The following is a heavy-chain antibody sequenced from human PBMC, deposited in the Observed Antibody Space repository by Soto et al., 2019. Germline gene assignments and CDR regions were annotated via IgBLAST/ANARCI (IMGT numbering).Heavy chain of an antibody. CDR3: ARARYSYGYVVIDYYYGIDV. D-gene: IGHD5-18*01. J-gene: IGHJ6*02. CDR1: GCTFSSYA. Sequence: QVQLVESGGGVVQPGRSLRLSCAASGCTFSSYAMHWVRQAPGKGLEWVAVISYDGSNKYYADAVKGRFTISRDNSKNTVYLQMNSLSAEDTAVYYCARARYSYGYVVIDYYYGIDVWGQGTPVTVSS. V-gene: IGHV3-30-3*01. CDR2: ISYDGSNK.